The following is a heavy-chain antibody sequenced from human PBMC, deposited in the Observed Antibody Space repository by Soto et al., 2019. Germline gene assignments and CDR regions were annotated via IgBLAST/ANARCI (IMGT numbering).Heavy chain of an antibody. CDR3: ASTYYYDSSGHHRMGGHAFDI. CDR1: GGRVTNYW. J-gene: IGHJ3*02. CDR2: IYPGDSDT. Sequence: GESLTISGEGCGGRVTNYWSGWVRQMPGKGLEWMGIIYPGDSDTRYSPSFQGQVTISADKSISTAYPQWSSLKASDTAMYYCASTYYYDSSGHHRMGGHAFDIWGQGTMVTVSS. V-gene: IGHV5-51*01. D-gene: IGHD3-22*01.